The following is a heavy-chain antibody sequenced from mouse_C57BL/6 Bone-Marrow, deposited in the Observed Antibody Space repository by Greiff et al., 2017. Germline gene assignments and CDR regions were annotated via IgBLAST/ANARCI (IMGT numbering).Heavy chain of an antibody. V-gene: IGHV1-59*01. CDR1: GYTFTSYW. CDR2: IDPSDSYT. J-gene: IGHJ1*03. D-gene: IGHD1-1*01. CDR3: ASSSYYYGSSKGYFDV. Sequence: QVQLQQPGAELVRPGTSVKLSCKASGYTFTSYWMHWVKQRPGQGLEWIGVIDPSDSYTNYNQKFKGKATLTVDTSSSTAYMQLSSLTSEDSAVYYCASSSYYYGSSKGYFDVWCTGTTVTVSS.